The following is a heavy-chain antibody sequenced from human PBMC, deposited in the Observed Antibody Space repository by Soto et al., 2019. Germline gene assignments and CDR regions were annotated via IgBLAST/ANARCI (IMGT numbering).Heavy chain of an antibody. D-gene: IGHD2-21*01. Sequence: ASVKVSCKASGYTFTSYAMHWVRQAPGQRLEWMGWINAGNGNTKYSQKFQGRVTITRDTSASTAYMGLSSLRSEDTAVYYCARQGRIVVVNWFDPWGQGTLVTVSS. V-gene: IGHV1-3*01. CDR1: GYTFTSYA. CDR3: ARQGRIVVVNWFDP. CDR2: INAGNGNT. J-gene: IGHJ5*02.